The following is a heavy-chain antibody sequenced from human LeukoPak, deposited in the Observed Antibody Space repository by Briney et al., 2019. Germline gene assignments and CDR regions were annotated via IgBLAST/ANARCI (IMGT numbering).Heavy chain of an antibody. Sequence: PGGSLRLSCAASGFTFSSYAMHWVRQAPGKGLEWVAVISYDGSNKYYADSVKGRFTISGDNSKNTLYLQMNSLRAEDTAVYYCARDQDNWNLNWFDPWGQGTLVTVSS. J-gene: IGHJ5*02. CDR3: ARDQDNWNLNWFDP. CDR1: GFTFSSYA. V-gene: IGHV3-30-3*01. D-gene: IGHD1-1*01. CDR2: ISYDGSNK.